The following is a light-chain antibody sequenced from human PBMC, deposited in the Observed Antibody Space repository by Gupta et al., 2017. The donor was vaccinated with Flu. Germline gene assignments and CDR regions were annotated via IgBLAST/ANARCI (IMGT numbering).Light chain of an antibody. Sequence: EIVLTQSPATLSFSPGERATLSFRASQRVSSYLAWYQQKPGQAPRLLIYDASNTATPIPARFTGTASVTEFTLTISSLERQDIAVYYCLRRSNWPTTFGPGTKMEIK. V-gene: IGKV3-11*01. CDR3: LRRSNWPTT. CDR2: DAS. CDR1: QRVSSY. J-gene: IGKJ2*01.